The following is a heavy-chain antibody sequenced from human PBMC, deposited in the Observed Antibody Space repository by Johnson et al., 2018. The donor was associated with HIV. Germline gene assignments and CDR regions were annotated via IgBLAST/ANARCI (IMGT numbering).Heavy chain of an antibody. Sequence: VQLVESGGGVVRPGGSLRLSCAASGFIFDDYGMSWVRQAPGKGLEYVSAISKDGEHTYYTDSVKGRFTISRDNSKNTLYLQMGSLKAEDTAVYYCASLSDDAFDFWGQGTMVIVSS. CDR2: ISKDGEHT. CDR1: GFIFDDYG. V-gene: IGHV3-64*07. CDR3: ASLSDDAFDF. J-gene: IGHJ3*01.